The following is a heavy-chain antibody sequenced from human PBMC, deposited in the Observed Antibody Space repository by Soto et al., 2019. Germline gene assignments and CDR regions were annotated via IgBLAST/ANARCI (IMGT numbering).Heavy chain of an antibody. CDR2: INHRGAI. Sequence: NPSETLSLTCAVYGGSFNNYYWSWIRQSPGKGLEWIGEINHRGAINYNPSLKSRVSLSVDTSKNQFSLNLTSVTAADTAVYYCARWCVAARQGHNWFDPWGPGTLVTVSS. D-gene: IGHD6-6*01. CDR3: ARWCVAARQGHNWFDP. CDR1: GGSFNNYY. J-gene: IGHJ5*02. V-gene: IGHV4-34*01.